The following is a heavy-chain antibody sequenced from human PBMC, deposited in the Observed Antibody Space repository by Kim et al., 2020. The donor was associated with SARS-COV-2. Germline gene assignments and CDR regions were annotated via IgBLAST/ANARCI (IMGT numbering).Heavy chain of an antibody. D-gene: IGHD3-22*01. CDR3: AKTRLVDDDSPEYEYFYDSSDNFPHQIGYFDL. Sequence: GGSLRLSCAASGFPFSTYGMHWVRQAPGKGLEWVAAISHDGSNKYYADPVTGRFTISRDNSKNTLYLQMNSLRSDDTAVYHCAKTRLVDDDSPEYEYFYDSSDNFPHQIGYFDLWGRGTLVTVSS. J-gene: IGHJ2*01. V-gene: IGHV3-30*18. CDR1: GFPFSTYG. CDR2: ISHDGSNK.